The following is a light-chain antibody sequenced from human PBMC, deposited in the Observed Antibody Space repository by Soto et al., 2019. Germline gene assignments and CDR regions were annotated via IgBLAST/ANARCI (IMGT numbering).Light chain of an antibody. Sequence: IVMTQSPDSLAVSLVAGAATNSRSSRMFLRSYNNKNYLAWYQQKPGQPPKLLIYWASTRESGVPDRFSGSGSGTDFTLTIGSLQAQDVAVYYCQQYYTTPAITFGQGIRLEIK. CDR2: WAS. CDR1: RMFLRSYNNKNY. CDR3: QQYYTTPAIT. J-gene: IGKJ5*01. V-gene: IGKV4-1*01.